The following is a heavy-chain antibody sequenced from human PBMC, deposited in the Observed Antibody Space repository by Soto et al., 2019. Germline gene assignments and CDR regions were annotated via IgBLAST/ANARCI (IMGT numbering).Heavy chain of an antibody. Sequence: LRLSCAASGFIFTNYWMHGVRQAPGDRLVWVARISGDGTTTTYVDSAKGRLTISKDNAKNTVYLQMNGLRTEDTAVYYCGRGSGPRGRPYWGQGITVTVSS. D-gene: IGHD3-16*01. CDR2: ISGDGTTT. V-gene: IGHV3-74*01. J-gene: IGHJ1*01. CDR1: GFIFTNYW. CDR3: GRGSGPRGRPY.